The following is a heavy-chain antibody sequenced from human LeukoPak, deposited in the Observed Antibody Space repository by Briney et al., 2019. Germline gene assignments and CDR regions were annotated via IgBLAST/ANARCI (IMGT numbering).Heavy chain of an antibody. CDR1: GFTFTSSA. D-gene: IGHD1-26*01. CDR2: IVVGSGNT. V-gene: IGHV1-58*02. Sequence: ASVKVSCKASGFTFTSSAMQWVRQARGQRLEWIGWIVVGSGNTNHAQKFQERVTITRDMSTSTAYMELSSLRSEDTAVYYCAADSWELLPRAFDIWGQGTMVTVSS. J-gene: IGHJ3*02. CDR3: AADSWELLPRAFDI.